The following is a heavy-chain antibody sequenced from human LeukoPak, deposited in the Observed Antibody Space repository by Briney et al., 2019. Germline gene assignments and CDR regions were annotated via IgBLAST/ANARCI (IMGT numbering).Heavy chain of an antibody. CDR1: GVSISSYF. J-gene: IGHJ4*02. V-gene: IGHV4-59*01. D-gene: IGHD3-22*01. Sequence: SETLSLTCTVSGVSISSYFWSWIRQPPGKGLEWIGYIYYSGTTSYNPSLKSRVTISVDTSKNQFSLRLSSVTAADTAVYYCARNEYDSSGYYPSYFGYWGQGTLVSVSS. CDR2: IYYSGTT. CDR3: ARNEYDSSGYYPSYFGY.